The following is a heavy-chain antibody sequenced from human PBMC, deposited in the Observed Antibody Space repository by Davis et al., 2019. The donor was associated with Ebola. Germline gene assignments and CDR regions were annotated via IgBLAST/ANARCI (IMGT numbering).Heavy chain of an antibody. V-gene: IGHV3-48*04. J-gene: IGHJ1*01. CDR2: ISSSSSTI. Sequence: GESLKISCVVSGFKVSSYSMNWVRQAPGKGLEWVSYISSSSSTIYYADSVKGRFTISRDNAKNSLYLQMNSLRAEDTAVYYCARVGNAVLFQHWGQGTLVTVSS. CDR3: ARVGNAVLFQH. CDR1: GFKVSSYS. D-gene: IGHD1-1*01.